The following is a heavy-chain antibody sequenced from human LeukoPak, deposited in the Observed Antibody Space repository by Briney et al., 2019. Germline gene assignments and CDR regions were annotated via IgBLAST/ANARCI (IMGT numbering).Heavy chain of an antibody. CDR3: VKDSVVVAGLVNYFDY. CDR1: GFTFSSYW. D-gene: IGHD2-15*01. V-gene: IGHV3-7*03. J-gene: IGHJ4*02. Sequence: PGGSLRLSCAASGFTFSSYWMSWVRQAPGKGLEWVANIKQDGSEKYYVDSVKGRFTISRDNSKNTLYLQMKGLGAEDTAVYYCVKDSVVVAGLVNYFDYWGQGTLVTVSS. CDR2: IKQDGSEK.